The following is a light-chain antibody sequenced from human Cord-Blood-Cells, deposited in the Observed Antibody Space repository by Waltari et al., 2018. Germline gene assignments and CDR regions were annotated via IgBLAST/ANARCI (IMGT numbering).Light chain of an antibody. CDR3: NSRDSSGNHVV. J-gene: IGLJ2*01. Sequence: SSELTQDPAVSVALGQTVRITCQGDSLRSYYASWYQQKPGQAPVLVLYGKNNRPSVIPDRFSGSSSGNTAALTITGAQAEDEADYYCNSRDSSGNHVVFGGGTKLTVL. CDR1: SLRSYY. CDR2: GKN. V-gene: IGLV3-19*01.